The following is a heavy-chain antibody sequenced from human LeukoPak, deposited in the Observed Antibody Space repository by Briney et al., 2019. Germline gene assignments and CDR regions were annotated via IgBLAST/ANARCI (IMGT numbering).Heavy chain of an antibody. CDR2: MNPNSGNT. CDR3: ARVQGTYGDLFLDY. CDR1: GYTFTSYD. D-gene: IGHD4-17*01. V-gene: IGHV1-8*01. J-gene: IGHJ4*02. Sequence: ASVKVSCKASGYTFTSYDINWVRQATGQGLEWMGWMNPNSGNTGYAQKFQGRVTMTRNTSISTAYMELSSLRSEDTAMYYCARVQGTYGDLFLDYWGQGTLVTVSS.